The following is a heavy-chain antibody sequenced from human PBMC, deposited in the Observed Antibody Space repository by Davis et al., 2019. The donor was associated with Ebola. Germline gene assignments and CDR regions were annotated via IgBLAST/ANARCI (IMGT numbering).Heavy chain of an antibody. CDR1: GFTFSSYG. V-gene: IGHV3-30*18. CDR3: AKIASLWFREPYWDYFDY. J-gene: IGHJ4*02. D-gene: IGHD3-10*01. CDR2: ISYDGSNK. Sequence: GESLKISCAASGFTFSSYGMHWVRQAPGKGLEWVAVISYDGSNKYYADSVKGRFTISRDNSKNTLYLQMNSLRAEDTAVYYCAKIASLWFREPYWDYFDYWGQGTLVTVSS.